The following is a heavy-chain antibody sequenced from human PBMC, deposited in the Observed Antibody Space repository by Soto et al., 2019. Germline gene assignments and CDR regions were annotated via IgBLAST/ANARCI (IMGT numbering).Heavy chain of an antibody. CDR3: TRERVGPHWNYGMDV. CDR2: IRSKAYGGTT. D-gene: IGHD1-1*01. Sequence: GGSLRLSCTASGFTFGDYAMSWVRQAPGKGLEWVGFIRSKAYGGTTEYAASVKGRFTISRDDSKSSAYMQMNSLKTEDTAVYYCTRERVGPHWNYGMDVWGQGTTVTVSS. J-gene: IGHJ6*02. V-gene: IGHV3-49*04. CDR1: GFTFGDYA.